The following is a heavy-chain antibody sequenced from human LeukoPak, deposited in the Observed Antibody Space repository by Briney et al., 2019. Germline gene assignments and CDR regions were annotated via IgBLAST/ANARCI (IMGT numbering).Heavy chain of an antibody. CDR1: GFTFSSYW. D-gene: IGHD2-2*01. J-gene: IGHJ5*02. V-gene: IGHV3-7*03. CDR2: IKQDGSEK. CDR3: ATDSFTVVVPAAKGP. Sequence: GGSLRLSCAASGFTFSSYWMSWVRQAPGKGLEWVANIKQDGSEKYYVDSVKGRFTISRDNAKNSLYLQMNSLKTEDTAVYYCATDSFTVVVPAAKGPWGQGTLVTVSS.